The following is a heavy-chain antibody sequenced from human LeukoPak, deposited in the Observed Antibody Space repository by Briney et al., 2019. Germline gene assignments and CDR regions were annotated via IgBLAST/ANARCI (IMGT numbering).Heavy chain of an antibody. J-gene: IGHJ4*02. CDR2: ISVSGGST. V-gene: IGHV3-23*01. CDR3: AKSPMVRGYYFDY. Sequence: GGSLRLSCAASGFTFSSYAMSWVRQAPGKGLGWGSAISVSGGSTYYADSVKGRFTISRDNSKNTLYLQMNSLRAEDTAVYYCAKSPMVRGYYFDYWGQGTLVTVSS. D-gene: IGHD3-10*01. CDR1: GFTFSSYA.